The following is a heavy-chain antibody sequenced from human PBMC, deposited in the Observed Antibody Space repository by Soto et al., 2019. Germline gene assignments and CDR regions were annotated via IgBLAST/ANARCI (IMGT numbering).Heavy chain of an antibody. CDR3: ASWLEREHAYDI. V-gene: IGHV3-53*01. CDR2: LYDVDGT. D-gene: IGHD1-1*01. J-gene: IGHJ3*02. CDR1: GLTVRGKKY. Sequence: GVSLRLSCAALGLTVRGKKYITWVRQAPGKGLEWVSALYDVDGTYYADSAKGRFTISRDNSNNIIYLQMNSLGPDDTAVYYCASWLEREHAYDIWGLGTMVTVSS.